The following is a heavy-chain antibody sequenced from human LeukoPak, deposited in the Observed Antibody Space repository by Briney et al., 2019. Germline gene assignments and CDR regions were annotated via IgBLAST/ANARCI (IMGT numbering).Heavy chain of an antibody. D-gene: IGHD2-2*01. V-gene: IGHV4-59*01. Sequence: SETLSLTCTVSGGSISSYYWSWIRQPPGKGLEWIGYIYYSGSTNYNPSLKSRVTISVDTSKNQFSLKLSSVTAADTAVYYCARAPLKGYCSSTGWCGIGPGAFDIWGQGTMVTVSS. J-gene: IGHJ3*02. CDR3: ARAPLKGYCSSTGWCGIGPGAFDI. CDR2: IYYSGST. CDR1: GGSISSYY.